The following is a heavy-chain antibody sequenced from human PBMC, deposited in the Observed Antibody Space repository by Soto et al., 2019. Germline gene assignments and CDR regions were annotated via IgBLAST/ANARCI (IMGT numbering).Heavy chain of an antibody. CDR3: STRITVFGLLIPPFDP. D-gene: IGHD3-3*01. Sequence: SATLSLTCPVSGGSISGSSFYWRWIRPHPGKGLEWIGYIYHTGGTHYNPSLKSRVTMSVDTSKNQFSLRLSSVTAADTAIYYCSTRITVFGLLIPPFDPWGQGTQVTVSA. CDR2: IYHTGGT. V-gene: IGHV4-39*07. J-gene: IGHJ5*02. CDR1: GGSISGSSFY.